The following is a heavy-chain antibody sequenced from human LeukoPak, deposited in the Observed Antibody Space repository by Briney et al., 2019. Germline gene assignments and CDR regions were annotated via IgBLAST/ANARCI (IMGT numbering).Heavy chain of an antibody. Sequence: GGSLRLSCAASGLTFSDYYLSWIRQAPGKGLEWVPYISTSGNSIYYADSVKGRFSISRDNAKNSLSLQMNSLRAEDTALYYCARGHYGLDYWGQGTLVTVSS. CDR1: GLTFSDYY. J-gene: IGHJ4*02. CDR2: ISTSGNSI. CDR3: ARGHYGLDY. D-gene: IGHD3-10*01. V-gene: IGHV3-11*01.